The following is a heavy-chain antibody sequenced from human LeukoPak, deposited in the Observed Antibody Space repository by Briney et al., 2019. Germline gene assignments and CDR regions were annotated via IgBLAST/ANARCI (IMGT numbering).Heavy chain of an antibody. Sequence: GGSPRLSCAASGFTFSTYAFHWVRQAPGTGLEWVAVISSDGKSRIYADSVKGRFTISRDNSKNTLFLQMNSLRTEDTAVYYCARDPMADFDYWGQGALVTVSS. CDR2: ISSDGKSR. D-gene: IGHD2-8*01. CDR1: GFTFSTYA. CDR3: ARDPMADFDY. V-gene: IGHV3-30*04. J-gene: IGHJ4*02.